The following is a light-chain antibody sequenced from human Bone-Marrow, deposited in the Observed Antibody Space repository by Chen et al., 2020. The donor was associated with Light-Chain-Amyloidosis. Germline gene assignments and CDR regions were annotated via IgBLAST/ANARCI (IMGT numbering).Light chain of an antibody. Sequence: EIVLTQSPATLSLSPGEGVTLSCRASQSVSSHLAWYQQKPGQAPRLLIYEASNRATGIPARFSGSGSGTDFTLTSSSLEPEDFAVYYCQQRGSWPVYTFGQGTKLEIK. J-gene: IGKJ2*01. CDR3: QQRGSWPVYT. CDR2: EAS. CDR1: QSVSSH. V-gene: IGKV3-11*01.